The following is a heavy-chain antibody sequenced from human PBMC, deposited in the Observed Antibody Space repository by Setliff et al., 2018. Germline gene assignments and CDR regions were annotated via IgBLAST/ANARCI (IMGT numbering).Heavy chain of an antibody. V-gene: IGHV1-46*01. CDR1: GYTFISYY. J-gene: IGHJ3*02. D-gene: IGHD3-10*01. Sequence: ASVKVSCKASGYTFISYYMYWVRQAPGQGPERMGTINTGGGSASVVDQFQGRVTMTRDTSTSTVYMEINSLRSDDTAVYYCARDLNRWFGEFALDIWGQGTMVTVSS. CDR2: INTGGGSA. CDR3: ARDLNRWFGEFALDI.